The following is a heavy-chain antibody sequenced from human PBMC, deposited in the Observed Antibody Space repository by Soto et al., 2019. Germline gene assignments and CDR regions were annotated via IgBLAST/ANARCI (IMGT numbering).Heavy chain of an antibody. Sequence: GGSLRLSCAASGFTFSSYSMNWFRQAPGKGLEWVSYISSSSSTIYYADSVKGRFTISRDNAKNSLYLQMNSLRAEDTAVYYCARDKGAAPRFDPWGQGTQVTVSS. V-gene: IGHV3-48*01. CDR3: ARDKGAAPRFDP. CDR2: ISSSSSTI. CDR1: GFTFSSYS. J-gene: IGHJ5*02. D-gene: IGHD6-6*01.